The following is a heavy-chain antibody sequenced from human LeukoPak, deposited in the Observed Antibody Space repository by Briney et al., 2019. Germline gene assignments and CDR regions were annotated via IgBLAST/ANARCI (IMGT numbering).Heavy chain of an antibody. D-gene: IGHD2-21*02. CDR2: IIPIFGTA. CDR3: ARDPTHCGGDCSQYY. CDR1: GGTFSSYA. Sequence: SVKVSCKAPGGTFSSYAISWVRQAPGQGLEWMGRIIPIFGTANYAQKFQGRVTITTDESTSTAYMELSSLRSEDTAVYYCARDPTHCGGDCSQYYWGQGTLVTVSS. J-gene: IGHJ4*02. V-gene: IGHV1-69*05.